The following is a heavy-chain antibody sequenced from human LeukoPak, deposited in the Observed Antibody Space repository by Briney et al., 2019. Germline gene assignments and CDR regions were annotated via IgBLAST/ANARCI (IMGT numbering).Heavy chain of an antibody. J-gene: IGHJ4*02. CDR2: IYSGGST. CDR3: TSQDIVVVVAARTVATDY. Sequence: PGGSLRLSCAASGFTVSSNYMSWVRQAPGKGLEWVSVIYSGGSTYYADSVKGRFTISRDNSKNTLYLQMNSLKTEDTAVYYCTSQDIVVVVAARTVATDYWGQGTLVTVSS. V-gene: IGHV3-66*01. CDR1: GFTVSSNY. D-gene: IGHD2-15*01.